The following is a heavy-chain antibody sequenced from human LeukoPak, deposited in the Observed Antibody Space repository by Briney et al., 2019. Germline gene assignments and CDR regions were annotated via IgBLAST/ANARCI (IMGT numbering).Heavy chain of an antibody. CDR2: IIPIFGTA. J-gene: IGHJ3*02. CDR3: ARGVAASYDAFDI. Sequence: ASVKVSCKASGGTFSSYAISWVRQAPGQGLEWMGGIIPIFGTANYAQKFQGRVTITTDESTSTAYMELSGLRSEDTAVYYCARGVAASYDAFDIWGQGTMVTVSS. D-gene: IGHD2-15*01. V-gene: IGHV1-69*05. CDR1: GGTFSSYA.